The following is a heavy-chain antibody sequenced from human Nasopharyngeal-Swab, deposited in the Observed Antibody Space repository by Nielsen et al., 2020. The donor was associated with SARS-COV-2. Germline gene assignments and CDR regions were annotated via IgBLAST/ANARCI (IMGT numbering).Heavy chain of an antibody. CDR1: ADTFSGYY. D-gene: IGHD2-2*01. CDR3: ARNPDCTSTICYNYWYFDL. J-gene: IGHJ2*01. V-gene: IGHV1-2*02. CDR2: INPKSGGT. Sequence: ASVKVSCKASADTFSGYYIHWVRQAPGQGLEWMGWINPKSGGTNFAQKFRGRVSMTRDTSMTTAYMELSRLTSDVTAVYYCARNPDCTSTICYNYWYFDLWGRGTLVTVSS.